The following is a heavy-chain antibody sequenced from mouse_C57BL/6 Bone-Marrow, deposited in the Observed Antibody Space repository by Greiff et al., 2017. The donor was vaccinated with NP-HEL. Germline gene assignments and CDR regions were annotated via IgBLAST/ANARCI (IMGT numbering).Heavy chain of an antibody. Sequence: EVNLVESGGDLVKPGGSLKLSCAASGFTFSSYGMSWVRQTPDKRLEWVATISSGGSYTYYPDSVQGRFTISRDNAKNTRYLQMSSLKSEDTAMYYCASRAYWGQGTLVTVSA. CDR1: GFTFSSYG. CDR3: ASRAY. J-gene: IGHJ3*01. CDR2: ISSGGSYT. V-gene: IGHV5-6*02.